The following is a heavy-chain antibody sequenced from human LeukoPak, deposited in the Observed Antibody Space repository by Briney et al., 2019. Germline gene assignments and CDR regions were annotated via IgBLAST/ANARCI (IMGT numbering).Heavy chain of an antibody. D-gene: IGHD6-19*01. CDR1: GGSFSGYY. CDR2: INHSGST. Sequence: SETLSLTCAVYGGSFSGYYWSWIRPPPGKGLEWIGGINHSGSTNYNPSLKSRVTISVDTSKNQFSLKLSSVTAADTAVYYCAREGIAVAGGGYNWFDPWGQGTLVTVSS. J-gene: IGHJ5*02. CDR3: AREGIAVAGGGYNWFDP. V-gene: IGHV4-34*01.